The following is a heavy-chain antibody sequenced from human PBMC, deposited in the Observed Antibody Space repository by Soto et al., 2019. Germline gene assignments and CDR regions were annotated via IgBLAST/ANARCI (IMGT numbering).Heavy chain of an antibody. CDR1: GGSISSSSYY. D-gene: IGHD3-22*01. CDR3: ATEAGGLDYYDSSGYYPFYFDY. J-gene: IGHJ4*02. Sequence: LQLQESGPGLVKPSATLSLPCPVSGGSISSSSYYWGWIRQPPGKGLGWIGGIYCSGGTYYHPSLKSRVTISVDTSKNQFSLKQSSVTVADTAVYYGATEAGGLDYYDSSGYYPFYFDYWGQGTLVTVSS. CDR2: IYCSGGT. V-gene: IGHV4-39*02.